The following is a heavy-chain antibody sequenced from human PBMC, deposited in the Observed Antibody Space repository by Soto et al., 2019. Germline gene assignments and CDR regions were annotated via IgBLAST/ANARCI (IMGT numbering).Heavy chain of an antibody. CDR3: ARVTSHYFYYYGVDV. CDR1: GYNFTTYW. D-gene: IGHD4-4*01. Sequence: PGESLKISCAVSGYNFTTYWITWVGQLPGKGLEWMGRIDPIDSYTNYSPSFQGRVTISADKSITTAYLQWSSLKASDTAIYYCARVTSHYFYYYGVDVWGQGTTVTVSS. V-gene: IGHV5-10-1*01. J-gene: IGHJ6*02. CDR2: IDPIDSYT.